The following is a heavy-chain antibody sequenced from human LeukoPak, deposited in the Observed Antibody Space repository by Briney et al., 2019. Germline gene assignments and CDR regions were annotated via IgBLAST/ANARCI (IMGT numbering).Heavy chain of an antibody. CDR1: GGSFSGYY. J-gene: IGHJ4*02. D-gene: IGHD3-22*01. V-gene: IGHV4-34*01. CDR2: INHSGST. Sequence: SETLSLTRAVYGGSFSGYYWSWIRQPPGKGLEWIGEINHSGSTNYNPSLKSRVTISVDTSKNQFSLKLSSVTAADTAVYYCARGATYYYDSSGYYYATYYFDYWGQGTLVTVSS. CDR3: ARGATYYYDSSGYYYATYYFDY.